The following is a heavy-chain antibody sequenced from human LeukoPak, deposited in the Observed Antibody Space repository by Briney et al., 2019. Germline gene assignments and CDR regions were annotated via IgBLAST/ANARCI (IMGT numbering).Heavy chain of an antibody. CDR1: GLSLSTIGVG. CDR3: GHRRESFDYHGVDV. V-gene: IGHV2-5*01. CDR2: TYWNGDK. Sequence: SGPTLVNPTQTLTLTCTFSGLSLSTIGVGVVWIRQPPGKALERLGVTYWNGDKRYNPSLKSRLTITKDTSRNQEVLTMTNMDPVDTATYYCGHRRESFDYHGVDVWGQGTTVTVSS. D-gene: IGHD3-10*01. J-gene: IGHJ6*02.